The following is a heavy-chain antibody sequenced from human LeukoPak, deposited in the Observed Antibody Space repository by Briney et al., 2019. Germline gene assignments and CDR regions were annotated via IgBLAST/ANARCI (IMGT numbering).Heavy chain of an antibody. Sequence: GESLKISCKGSGYSFINSWIGWVRQAPGKGLVWVSHINTDGTRTSYADSVKGRFTISRDNAKNTLSLQMDSLGTEDTAVYYCARELGVGVIGDAFDMWGQGTMVTVSS. CDR1: GYSFINSW. V-gene: IGHV3-74*01. CDR3: ARELGVGVIGDAFDM. D-gene: IGHD3-22*01. CDR2: INTDGTRT. J-gene: IGHJ3*02.